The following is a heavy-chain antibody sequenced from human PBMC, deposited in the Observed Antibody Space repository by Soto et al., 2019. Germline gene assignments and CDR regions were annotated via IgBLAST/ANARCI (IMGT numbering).Heavy chain of an antibody. J-gene: IGHJ4*02. CDR2: ISAYNGNT. D-gene: IGHD6-19*01. CDR1: GYTFTSYG. V-gene: IGHV1-18*01. Sequence: QVQLVQSGAEVKKPGASVKVSCKASGYTFTSYGISWVRQAPGQGLEWMGWISAYNGNTNYAQKLQGRVTMTTDTSTSTSHMELRSLRSDDTAVYYCAREGLAVAGSWDYFDYWGQGTLVTVSS. CDR3: AREGLAVAGSWDYFDY.